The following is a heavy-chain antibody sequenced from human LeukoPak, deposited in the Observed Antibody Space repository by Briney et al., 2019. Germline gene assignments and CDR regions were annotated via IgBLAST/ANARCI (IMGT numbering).Heavy chain of an antibody. J-gene: IGHJ4*02. CDR1: GYTFTSYY. V-gene: IGHV1-46*01. D-gene: IGHD3-22*01. Sequence: ASVKVSCKASGYTFTSYYMHWVRQAPGQGLEWMGIINPSGGSTSYAQKFQGRVTMTRDTSTSTVYMELSSLRSEDTVVYYCARDREVSYYYDSSGYNLVYWGQGTLVTVSS. CDR2: INPSGGST. CDR3: ARDREVSYYYDSSGYNLVY.